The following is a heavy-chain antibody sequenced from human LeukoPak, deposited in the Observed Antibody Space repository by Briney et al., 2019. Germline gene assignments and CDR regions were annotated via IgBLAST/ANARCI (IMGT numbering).Heavy chain of an antibody. J-gene: IGHJ4*02. CDR3: ARGTIGRRLLYHY. Sequence: ASVKVSCKASGYTFTSYDINWVRQSTGQGLEWMGWMNPNSGNTGYAQKFQGRITMTRNTSISTAYMELSSLRSEDTAVYYCARGTIGRRLLYHYWGQGTLVTVSS. CDR1: GYTFTSYD. V-gene: IGHV1-8*01. CDR2: MNPNSGNT. D-gene: IGHD3-3*01.